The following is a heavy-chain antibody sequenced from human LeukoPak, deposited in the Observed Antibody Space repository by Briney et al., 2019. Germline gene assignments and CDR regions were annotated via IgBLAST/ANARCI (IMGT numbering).Heavy chain of an antibody. D-gene: IGHD3-10*01. CDR2: IYHSGST. CDR3: ARGPAITMVRGVITNYYFDY. V-gene: IGHV4-30-2*01. Sequence: SQTLSLTRAVSGGSISSGGYSWSWLRQPPGKGLEWIGYIYHSGSTYYNPSLESRVTISVDRSKNQFSLKLSSVAAADTAVYYCARGPAITMVRGVITNYYFDYWGQGTLVTVSS. J-gene: IGHJ4*02. CDR1: GGSISSGGYS.